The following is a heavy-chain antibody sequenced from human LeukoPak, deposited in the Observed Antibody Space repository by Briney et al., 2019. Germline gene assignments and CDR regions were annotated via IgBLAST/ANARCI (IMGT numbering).Heavy chain of an antibody. V-gene: IGHV4-34*01. D-gene: IGHD6-13*01. CDR3: ARAGEYSSSWYPFDY. CDR2: INHSGST. CDR1: GGSFSGYY. Sequence: SETLSLTCAVYGGSFSGYYWSWIRQPPGKGLEWIGEINHSGSTNYNPSLKSRVTISVDTSKNQFSLMLSSVTAADTAVYYCARAGEYSSSWYPFDYWGQGTLVTVSS. J-gene: IGHJ4*02.